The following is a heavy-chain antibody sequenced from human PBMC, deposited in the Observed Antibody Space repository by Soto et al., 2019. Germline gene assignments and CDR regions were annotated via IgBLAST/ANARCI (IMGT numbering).Heavy chain of an antibody. CDR2: INTDGSIT. J-gene: IGHJ4*02. D-gene: IGHD3-3*02. Sequence: EVRLVESGGGLDQPGGTLRLSCAASGFTLSASWMHWVRQAPGKGLVWVSRINTDGSITSYADSVKGRFTNSKDNAKNTLYLQMNSLRAEDTAVYYCARVDISTGMVYWGQGTLVTVSS. CDR1: GFTLSASW. V-gene: IGHV3-74*01. CDR3: ARVDISTGMVY.